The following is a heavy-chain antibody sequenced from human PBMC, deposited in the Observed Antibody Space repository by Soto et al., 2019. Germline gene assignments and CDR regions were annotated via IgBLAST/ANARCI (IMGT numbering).Heavy chain of an antibody. CDR2: IDWVDDK. D-gene: IGHD1-26*01. Sequence: SGPTLVNPTQTLTLTCTFSGFSLSTSGMCVSWIRHSPGKVLELLALIDWVDDKYYSTSLKTRLTISKDTSKNQVVLTMTNMDPVDTATYYCARVPLRWDYGMDVWGQGTTVTVSS. J-gene: IGHJ6*02. V-gene: IGHV2-70*01. CDR3: ARVPLRWDYGMDV. CDR1: GFSLSTSGMC.